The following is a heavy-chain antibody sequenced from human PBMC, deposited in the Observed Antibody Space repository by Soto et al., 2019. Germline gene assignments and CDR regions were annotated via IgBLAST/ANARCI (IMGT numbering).Heavy chain of an antibody. V-gene: IGHV1-2*04. CDR3: ARDRGFSDPTTVTWGYYSGLDV. CDR1: AYTFTVYY. Sequence: ASVKVSRKSSAYTFTVYYIHWVRQAPGQGLEWMGWINPNSGGTNYAQKFQGWVTMTRDTSISTAYMELSRLRSDDTAVYYCARDRGFSDPTTVTWGYYSGLDVWGQGTTVTVSS. D-gene: IGHD4-4*01. J-gene: IGHJ6*02. CDR2: INPNSGGT.